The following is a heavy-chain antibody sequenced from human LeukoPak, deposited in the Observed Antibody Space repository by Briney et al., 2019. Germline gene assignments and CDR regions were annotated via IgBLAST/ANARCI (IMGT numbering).Heavy chain of an antibody. V-gene: IGHV3-23*01. CDR2: ISGSGGST. D-gene: IGHD3-10*01. Sequence: GGSLRLSCAASGFTFSSYGMSWVRQAPGKGLEWVSAISGSGGSTYYADSVKGRFTISRDNSKNTLYLQMNSLRAEDTAVYYCAKQGKDYYGSGSYYEGHMDVWGKGTTVTISS. J-gene: IGHJ6*03. CDR1: GFTFSSYG. CDR3: AKQGKDYYGSGSYYEGHMDV.